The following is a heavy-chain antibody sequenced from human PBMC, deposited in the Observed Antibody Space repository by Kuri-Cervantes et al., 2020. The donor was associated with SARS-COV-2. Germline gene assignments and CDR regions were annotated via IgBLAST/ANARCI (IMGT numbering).Heavy chain of an antibody. J-gene: IGHJ4*02. V-gene: IGHV3-20*04. CDR2: INWNGGST. CDR3: ARGRKGSSIHFDY. CDR1: GFTFDDYG. Sequence: GESLKISCAASGFTFDDYGMSWVRQAPGKGLEWVSGINWNGGSTGYADSVKGRFTISRDNAKNSLYLQMNSLRAEDTAVYYCARGRKGSSIHFDYWGQGTLVTVSS. D-gene: IGHD1-26*01.